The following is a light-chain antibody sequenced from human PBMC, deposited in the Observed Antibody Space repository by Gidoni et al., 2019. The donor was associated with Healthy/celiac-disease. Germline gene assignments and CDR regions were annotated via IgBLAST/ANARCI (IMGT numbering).Light chain of an antibody. Sequence: DIQMTQSPSSLSASVGDRVTITCRASQSISSYLNWYQQKPGKAPKLLIDAASSLQSGVPSRVSGSGSGTDFTLTISSLQPEDFATYYCQQSYSTPWTFXXXTKVEIK. J-gene: IGKJ1*01. CDR3: QQSYSTPWT. CDR2: AAS. CDR1: QSISSY. V-gene: IGKV1-39*01.